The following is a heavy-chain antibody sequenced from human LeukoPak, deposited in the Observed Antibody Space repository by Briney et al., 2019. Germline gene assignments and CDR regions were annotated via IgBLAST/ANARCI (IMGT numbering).Heavy chain of an antibody. V-gene: IGHV3-7*03. CDR2: IKQDGSVQ. J-gene: IGHJ4*02. CDR3: AKASWVSNGDAVL. Sequence: PGGSLRLSCSASGFTFSSYWMSWVRQAPGKGLEWMANIKQDGSVQNYVDSVKGRFTISRDNAKDSLFLQLNNLRVEDTAVYYCAKASWVSNGDAVLWGQGTLVTVFS. CDR1: GFTFSSYW. D-gene: IGHD1-1*01.